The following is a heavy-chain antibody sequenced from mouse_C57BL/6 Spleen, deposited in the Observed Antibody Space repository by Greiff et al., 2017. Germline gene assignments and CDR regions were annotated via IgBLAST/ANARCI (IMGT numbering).Heavy chain of an antibody. Sequence: QVQLQQPGAELVKPGASVKLSCKASGYTFTSYWMQWVKQRPGQGLEWIGEIDPSDSYTNYNQKFKGKATLTVDTSSSTASMQLSSLTSEDSAVYYCARSRTAQAWFAYWGQGTLVTVSA. V-gene: IGHV1-50*01. CDR1: GYTFTSYW. CDR3: ARSRTAQAWFAY. CDR2: IDPSDSYT. D-gene: IGHD3-2*02. J-gene: IGHJ3*01.